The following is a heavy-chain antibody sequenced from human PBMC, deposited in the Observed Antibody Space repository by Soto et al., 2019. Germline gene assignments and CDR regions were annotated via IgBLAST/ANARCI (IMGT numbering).Heavy chain of an antibody. CDR1: GFTFSSYA. D-gene: IGHD3-10*01. Sequence: GGSLRLSCAASGFTFSSYAMSWVRQAPGKGLEWVSVITSGGSTYYADYVKGRFTISRDNSKNTLYLQMNSLRAEDTAVYCCAKDLTMIRGVIYYGMDVWGQGTTVTVSS. CDR3: AKDLTMIRGVIYYGMDV. J-gene: IGHJ6*02. V-gene: IGHV3-23*01. CDR2: ITSGGST.